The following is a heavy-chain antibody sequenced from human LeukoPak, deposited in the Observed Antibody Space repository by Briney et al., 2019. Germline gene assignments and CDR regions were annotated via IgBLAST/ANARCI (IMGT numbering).Heavy chain of an antibody. CDR2: ISGIGGGT. CDR1: GITLSNYG. D-gene: IGHD3-22*01. J-gene: IGHJ4*02. CDR3: AKRGVVIRVILVGFHKEAYYFDS. V-gene: IGHV3-23*01. Sequence: PGGSLRLSCAVSGITLSNYGMSWVRQAPGKGLEWVAGISGIGGGTNYADSVKGRFTNSRDNSKNTLYLQMNSLRAEDTAVYFCAKRGVVIRVILVGFHKEAYYFDSWGQGALVTVSS.